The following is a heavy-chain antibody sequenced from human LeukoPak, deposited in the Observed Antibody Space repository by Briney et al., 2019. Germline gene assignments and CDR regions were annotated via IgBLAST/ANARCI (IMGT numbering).Heavy chain of an antibody. CDR2: VSGSGGYT. Sequence: PGGSLRLSCAASGFTFSSYAMSWVRQAPGKGLEWVSGVSGSGGYTYYVDSVKGRFTISRDNSKNTLYLQMNSLRAEDTAVFYCAKYGPTTAMVTLDYWGQGTLVTVSS. V-gene: IGHV3-23*01. J-gene: IGHJ4*02. D-gene: IGHD5-18*01. CDR1: GFTFSSYA. CDR3: AKYGPTTAMVTLDY.